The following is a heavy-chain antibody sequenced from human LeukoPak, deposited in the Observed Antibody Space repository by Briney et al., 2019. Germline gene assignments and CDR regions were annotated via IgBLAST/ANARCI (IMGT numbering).Heavy chain of an antibody. Sequence: PGRSLRLSWAASGFTFSNYGMHWVRQTPGKGLEWVAVISHDGDNTYYADSVKGRFTISRDNSKNTLYLQMNSLRAEDTAVYYCANWDIVATIIENWGQGTLVTVSS. V-gene: IGHV3-30*18. J-gene: IGHJ4*02. CDR3: ANWDIVATIIEN. D-gene: IGHD5-12*01. CDR1: GFTFSNYG. CDR2: ISHDGDNT.